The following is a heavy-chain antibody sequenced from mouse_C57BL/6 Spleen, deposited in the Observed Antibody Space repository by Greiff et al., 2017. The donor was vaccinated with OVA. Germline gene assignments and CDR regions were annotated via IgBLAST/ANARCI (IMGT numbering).Heavy chain of an antibody. CDR2: INPGSGGT. D-gene: IGHD1-1*01. J-gene: IGHJ1*03. CDR1: GYAFTNYL. V-gene: IGHV1-54*01. CDR3: ARRGYGSTHWYFDV. Sequence: QVQLQQSGAELVRPGTSVKVSCKASGYAFTNYLIEWVKQRPGQGLEWIGVINPGSGGTNYNEKFKGKATLTADKSSSTAYMQLSSLTSEDSAVYFCARRGYGSTHWYFDVWGTGTTVTVSS.